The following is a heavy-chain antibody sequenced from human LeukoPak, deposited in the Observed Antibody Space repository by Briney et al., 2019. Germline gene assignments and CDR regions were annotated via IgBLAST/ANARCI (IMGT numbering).Heavy chain of an antibody. CDR1: GYNFNRYS. Sequence: GASVKVSCKTSGYNFNRYSITWVRQAPGQGLEWMGWVSTSNGATNYAEKFQGRVTMTTETVTKTAYLELRRLTSGHTAMYFCARVSDTSMVTPGFDSWGQGTLVTVS. CDR3: ARVSDTSMVTPGFDS. J-gene: IGHJ4*02. D-gene: IGHD5-18*01. V-gene: IGHV1-18*01. CDR2: VSTSNGAT.